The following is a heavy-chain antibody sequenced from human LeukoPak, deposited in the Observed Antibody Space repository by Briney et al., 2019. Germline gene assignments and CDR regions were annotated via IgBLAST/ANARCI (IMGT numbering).Heavy chain of an antibody. CDR2: IYSGGST. CDR3: ARAQYYYDTSGYYYPYYFDD. CDR1: GFTVSSNF. V-gene: IGHV3-53*01. J-gene: IGHJ4*02. Sequence: AGGSLRLSCAASGFTVSSNFLGWVRQAPGKGLEWASLIYSGGSTYYADSVKGRFTISRDNSNNTLYLQMNSLTAEDTAVYYCARAQYYYDTSGYYYPYYFDDWGQGTLVTVSS. D-gene: IGHD3-22*01.